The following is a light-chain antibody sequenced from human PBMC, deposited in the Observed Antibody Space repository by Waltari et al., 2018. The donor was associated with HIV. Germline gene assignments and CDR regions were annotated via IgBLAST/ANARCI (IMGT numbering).Light chain of an antibody. Sequence: QSALTQPRSVSGSPGQSVTISCAGSRRDVGGYQFVSWYRHHPGKAPELLIYDVSKRPSGVPDRFSGSKSGNTASRSISGLQAEDEADYYCCSYAGDYSYVFGSGTKVTVL. CDR1: RRDVGGYQF. CDR3: CSYAGDYSYV. V-gene: IGLV2-11*01. CDR2: DVS. J-gene: IGLJ1*01.